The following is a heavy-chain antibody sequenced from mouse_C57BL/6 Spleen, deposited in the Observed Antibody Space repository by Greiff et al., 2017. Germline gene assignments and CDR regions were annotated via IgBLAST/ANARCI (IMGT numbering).Heavy chain of an antibody. CDR1: GYAFTNYL. V-gene: IGHV1-54*01. Sequence: QVQLQQSGAELVRPGTSVKVSCKASGYAFTNYLIEWVKQRPGQGLEWIGVINPGSGGTNYNEKFKGKATLPSDKSSSTAYMQLSILTSEDSAVYFCSRSGDYHWYFDVWGTGTTVTVSS. J-gene: IGHJ1*03. CDR3: SRSGDYHWYFDV. CDR2: INPGSGGT. D-gene: IGHD2-4*01.